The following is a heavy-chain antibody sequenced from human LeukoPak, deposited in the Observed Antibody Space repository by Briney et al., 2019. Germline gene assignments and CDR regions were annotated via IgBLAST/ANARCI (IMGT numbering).Heavy chain of an antibody. CDR1: GGSFSGYY. CDR2: INHSGST. Sequence: SETLSLTCAVYGGSFSGYYWSWIRQPPGKGLEWIGEINHSGSTNYNPSLKSRVTISVDTSKNQFSLKLSSVTAADTAVYYCARATGARPLRHDYWGQGTLVTVSS. J-gene: IGHJ4*02. CDR3: ARATGARPLRHDY. D-gene: IGHD7-27*01. V-gene: IGHV4-34*01.